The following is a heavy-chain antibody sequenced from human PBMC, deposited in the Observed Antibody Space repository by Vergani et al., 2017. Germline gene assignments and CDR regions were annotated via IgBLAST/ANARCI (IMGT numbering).Heavy chain of an antibody. Sequence: QVQLQESGPGLVKPSETLSLTCTVSGGSISSYYLSWIRQPPGKGLEWIGYIYYSGSTNYNPSLQSRVTISLDTSKNQFSLKLSSVTAADTAVYYCARLRRGYYYDSSSYYYADWGQGTLVTVSS. V-gene: IGHV4-59*08. CDR2: IYYSGST. D-gene: IGHD3-22*01. CDR3: ARLRRGYYYDSSSYYYAD. CDR1: GGSISSYY. J-gene: IGHJ4*02.